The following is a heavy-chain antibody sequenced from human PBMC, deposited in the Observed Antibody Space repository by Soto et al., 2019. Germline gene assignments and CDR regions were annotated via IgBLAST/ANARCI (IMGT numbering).Heavy chain of an antibody. J-gene: IGHJ4*02. CDR1: GGSISSGGYY. CDR3: ASGVYDRSGWGYFDH. D-gene: IGHD3-22*01. V-gene: IGHV4-31*03. CDR2: LFYSGTS. Sequence: QVQLQESGPGLVKPSQTLSLTCTVSGGSISSGGYYWSWIRQHPEKGLEWIGYLFYSGTSNYNPSLKGRVTISLDMSKNQFSLQLSSATAADTAVYYCASGVYDRSGWGYFDHWGQGTRVTASS.